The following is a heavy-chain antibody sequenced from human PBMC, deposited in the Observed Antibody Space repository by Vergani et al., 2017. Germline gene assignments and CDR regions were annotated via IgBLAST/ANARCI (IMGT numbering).Heavy chain of an antibody. Sequence: QVQLQESGPGLVKPSETLSLTCTVSGGSISSYYWSWIRQPPGKGLEWIGYIYYSGSTNYNPSLKSRVTLSVDTSKNQFSLKLSSVTAADTAVYYRAHYDFWSGYFGWGQGTLVTVSS. CDR3: AHYDFWSGYFG. D-gene: IGHD3-3*01. J-gene: IGHJ4*02. V-gene: IGHV4-59*01. CDR1: GGSISSYY. CDR2: IYYSGST.